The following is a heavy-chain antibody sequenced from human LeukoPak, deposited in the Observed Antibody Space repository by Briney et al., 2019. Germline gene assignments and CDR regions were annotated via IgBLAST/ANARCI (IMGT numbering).Heavy chain of an antibody. CDR2: ISSSGSTI. D-gene: IGHD2-2*01. V-gene: IGHV3-48*03. CDR1: GFTFSSYE. CDR3: AGGGVCSSTSCYRRHFDY. J-gene: IGHJ4*02. Sequence: PGGSLRLSCAASGFTFSSYEMNWVRQAPGKGLEWVSYISSSGSTIYYADSVKGRFTISRDNAKNSLYLQMNSLRAEDTAVYYCAGGGVCSSTSCYRRHFDYWSQGTLVTVSS.